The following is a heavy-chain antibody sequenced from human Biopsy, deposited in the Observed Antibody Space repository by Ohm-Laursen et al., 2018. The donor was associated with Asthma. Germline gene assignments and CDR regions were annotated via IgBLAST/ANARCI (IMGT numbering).Heavy chain of an antibody. CDR1: GFRFDDYA. CDR2: ICWNSGNI. V-gene: IGHV3-9*01. CDR3: AKDMEAGGNDPDSFIGYYGMDV. D-gene: IGHD5-18*01. Sequence: SLRLSCAAPGFRFDDYAMYWVRQAPGKGLEWVAGICWNSGNIGYAVSVKGRFIVSRDNVKNSLYLQMNSLRAEDTALYYCAKDMEAGGNDPDSFIGYYGMDVWGQGTTVTVSS. J-gene: IGHJ6*02.